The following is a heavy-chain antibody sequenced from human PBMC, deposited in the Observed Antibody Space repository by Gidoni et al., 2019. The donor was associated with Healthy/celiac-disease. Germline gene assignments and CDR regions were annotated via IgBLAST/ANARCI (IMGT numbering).Heavy chain of an antibody. J-gene: IGHJ5*02. V-gene: IGHV3-9*01. CDR3: AKDKAPFWRGYPNWFDP. Sequence: EVQLVESGGGLVQPGRSLRLSCAASGFTFDDYAMHWVRQAPGQGREWVSGISVNSGSIGYADSVKGRFTIVRDNDKNSLYLQMNSLRAEDTALYYCAKDKAPFWRGYPNWFDPWGQGTLVTVSS. CDR1: GFTFDDYA. D-gene: IGHD3-3*01. CDR2: ISVNSGSI.